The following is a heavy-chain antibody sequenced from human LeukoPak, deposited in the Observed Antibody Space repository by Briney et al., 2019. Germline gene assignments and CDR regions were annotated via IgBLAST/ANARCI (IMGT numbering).Heavy chain of an antibody. CDR1: GGSISSHY. V-gene: IGHV4-59*08. CDR2: IYYSGST. J-gene: IGHJ4*02. CDR3: ARQGSGWYYFDY. Sequence: SETLSLTCTVSGGSISSHYWSWIRQPPGKGLEWIGYIYYSGSTNYNPSLNSRATMSVDTSKHQFFLKLNFVTAADTAVYYCARQGSGWYYFDYWGQGTVVTVSS. D-gene: IGHD6-19*01.